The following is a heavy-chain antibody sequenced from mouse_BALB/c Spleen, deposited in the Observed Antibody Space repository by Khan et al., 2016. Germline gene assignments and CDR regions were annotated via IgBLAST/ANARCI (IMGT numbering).Heavy chain of an antibody. CDR1: GFNIKDNY. CDR2: IDPANGNT. CDR3: AGSHYGCDVGFAY. V-gene: IGHV14-3*02. J-gene: IGHJ3*01. D-gene: IGHD1-1*01. Sequence: VQLQQSGAELVKPGASVKLSCTASGFNIKDNYMHWVKQRPEQGLEWIGRIDPANGNTKYDPKFQGKATITADTSSNTAYLQLCSLTYEDTAVYYCAGSHYGCDVGFAYWGQGTLVTVSA.